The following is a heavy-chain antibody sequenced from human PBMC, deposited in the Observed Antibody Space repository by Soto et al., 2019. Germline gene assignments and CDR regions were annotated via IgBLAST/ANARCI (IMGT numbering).Heavy chain of an antibody. CDR2: IYPGDSDT. V-gene: IGHV5-51*01. Sequence: PGESLKISCKGSGYSFTSYWIAWVRQMPGNGLELMGIIYPGDSDTRYSPSFQGQVTISADKSISTTYLQWSGLQASDTAMYYCARGGVDSRTFDYWGQGTLVTVSS. CDR3: ARGGVDSRTFDY. D-gene: IGHD3-16*01. CDR1: GYSFTSYW. J-gene: IGHJ4*02.